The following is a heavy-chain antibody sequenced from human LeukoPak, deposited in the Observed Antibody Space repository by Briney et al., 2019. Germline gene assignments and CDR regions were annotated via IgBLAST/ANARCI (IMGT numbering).Heavy chain of an antibody. V-gene: IGHV1-24*01. D-gene: IGHD3-22*01. J-gene: IGHJ4*02. CDR3: ATAPKYYYDSSGYYYSDY. CDR2: FDPEDGET. Sequence: GASVKVSCKVSGYTLTELSMHWVRQAPGKGLEWMGGFDPEDGETIYAQKFQGGVTMTEDTSTDTAYMELSSLRSEDTAVYYCATAPKYYYDSSGYYYSDYWGQGTLVTVSS. CDR1: GYTLTELS.